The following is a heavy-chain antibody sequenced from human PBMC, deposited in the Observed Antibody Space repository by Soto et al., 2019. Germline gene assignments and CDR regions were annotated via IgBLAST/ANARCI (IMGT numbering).Heavy chain of an antibody. CDR3: ASLPLYGSGFDC. CDR2: ISWHGASI. D-gene: IGHD3-10*01. Sequence: EVHLVESGGGLVQPGRSLRLSCAASGFTFDDYAIHWVRQAPGRGLEWVAGISWHGASIGYADSVKGRFTISRDNAKNSLHLQMNSLRSEDTALYYCASLPLYGSGFDCWGQGTLVTVSS. J-gene: IGHJ4*02. CDR1: GFTFDDYA. V-gene: IGHV3-9*01.